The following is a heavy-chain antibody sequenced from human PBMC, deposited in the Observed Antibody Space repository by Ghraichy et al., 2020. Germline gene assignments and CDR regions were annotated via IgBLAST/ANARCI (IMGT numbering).Heavy chain of an antibody. D-gene: IGHD6-13*01. V-gene: IGHV3-48*01. CDR2: ISSSSSTI. J-gene: IGHJ4*02. Sequence: GGSLRLSCAASGFTFSSYSMNWVRQAPGKGLEWVSYISSSSSTIYYADSVKGRFTISRDNAKNSLYLQMNSLRAEDTAVYYCARDLSLVIAAAGVFDYWGQGTLVTVSS. CDR3: ARDLSLVIAAAGVFDY. CDR1: GFTFSSYS.